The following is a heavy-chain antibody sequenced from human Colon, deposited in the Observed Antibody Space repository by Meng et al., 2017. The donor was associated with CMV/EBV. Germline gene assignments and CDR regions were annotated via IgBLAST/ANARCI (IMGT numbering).Heavy chain of an antibody. D-gene: IGHD3-10*01. CDR1: GYTFKSYD. Sequence: KDCGYTFKSYDSNGVRKDTGQGLEWMGWMSPKSGKTEYAQKFQGRVTMTRDTSKSTAYMELSSLGSEDTAVFYCARESYFGSGTFYYWGQGTLVTVSS. J-gene: IGHJ4*02. V-gene: IGHV1-8*01. CDR3: ARESYFGSGTFYY. CDR2: MSPKSGKT.